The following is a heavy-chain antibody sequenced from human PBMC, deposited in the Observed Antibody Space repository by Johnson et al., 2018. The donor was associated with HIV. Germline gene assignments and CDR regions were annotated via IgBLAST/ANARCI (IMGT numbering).Heavy chain of an antibody. CDR1: GFTFSSYA. V-gene: IGHV3-30-3*01. J-gene: IGHJ3*02. CDR2: ISYDGSNK. CDR3: AREAHYYDSSGLKRGAFDI. D-gene: IGHD3-22*01. Sequence: QVQLVESGGGVVQPGRSLRLYCAASGFTFSSYAMHWVRQAPGKGLEWVAVISYDGSNKYYADSVKGRFTISRDNSKNTLYLQMNSLRAEDTAVYYCAREAHYYDSSGLKRGAFDIWGQGTMVTVSS.